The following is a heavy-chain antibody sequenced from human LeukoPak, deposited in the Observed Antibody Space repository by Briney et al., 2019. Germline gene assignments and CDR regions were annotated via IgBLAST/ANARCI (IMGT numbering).Heavy chain of an antibody. Sequence: LAGGSLRLSCAASGFTFSSYDMNWVRKPPGKGLERVSYISNSGSSIYYADSVKGRFTISRDNSKNSLYLQMNSLRTEDTALYYCAKDMGFRGEAYYFDYWGQGTLVTVSS. CDR2: ISNSGSSI. CDR3: AKDMGFRGEAYYFDY. D-gene: IGHD3-10*01. J-gene: IGHJ4*02. V-gene: IGHV3-48*03. CDR1: GFTFSSYD.